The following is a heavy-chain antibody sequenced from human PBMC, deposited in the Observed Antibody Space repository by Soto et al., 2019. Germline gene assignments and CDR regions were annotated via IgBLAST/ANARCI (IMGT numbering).Heavy chain of an antibody. CDR2: INPNSGGT. D-gene: IGHD3-10*01. CDR3: ARDRYWGFGEFLYGMDV. CDR1: GYTFTGYY. V-gene: IGHV1-2*04. Sequence: GASVKVSCKASGYTFTGYYMHWVRQAPGQGLEWMGWINPNSGGTNYAQKFQGWVTMTRDTSISTAYMELSRLRSDDTAVYYCARDRYWGFGEFLYGMDVWGQGTTVTVSS. J-gene: IGHJ6*02.